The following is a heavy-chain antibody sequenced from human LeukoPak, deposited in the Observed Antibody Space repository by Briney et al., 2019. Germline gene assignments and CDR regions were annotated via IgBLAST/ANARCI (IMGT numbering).Heavy chain of an antibody. CDR2: INHSGST. V-gene: IGHV4-34*01. D-gene: IGHD6-13*01. J-gene: IGHJ6*02. Sequence: SETLSLTWAVYGGSFSGYYWSWFRKPPGKGLEWFGEINHSGSTNYNPSLKSRATISVDTSKNQFSLKLSSVTAADTAVYYCARGNGAARLYYYYGMDVWGQGTTVTVSS. CDR1: GGSFSGYY. CDR3: ARGNGAARLYYYYGMDV.